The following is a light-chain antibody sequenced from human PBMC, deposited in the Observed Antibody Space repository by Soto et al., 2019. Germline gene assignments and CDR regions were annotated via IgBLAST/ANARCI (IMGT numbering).Light chain of an antibody. CDR3: QQYGSSPQGLA. Sequence: EIVLTQSPGTLSLSPGERAALSCRASQSVSSSDLAWYQQKPDQAPRLLIYGASSRATGIPDRFSGSGSGTDFTLTISRLEPEDFAVYYCQQYGSSPQGLAFGGGTKVEIK. J-gene: IGKJ4*01. V-gene: IGKV3-20*01. CDR2: GAS. CDR1: QSVSSSD.